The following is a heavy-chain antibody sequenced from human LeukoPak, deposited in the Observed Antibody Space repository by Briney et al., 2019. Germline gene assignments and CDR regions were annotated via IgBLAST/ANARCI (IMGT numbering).Heavy chain of an antibody. D-gene: IGHD6-19*01. CDR1: GGSISSDGYY. CDR3: ATQQSPGWPPRGDDY. V-gene: IGHV4-39*01. CDR2: AYYTGDT. Sequence: PSETLTLTCTVSGGSISSDGYYWGWIRQPPGKGLEWMGSAYYTGDTYYNPSLASRLTLSVATSTNQFSLKLSSATAADTAIYFCATQQSPGWPPRGDDYWGQGILVTVSS. J-gene: IGHJ4*02.